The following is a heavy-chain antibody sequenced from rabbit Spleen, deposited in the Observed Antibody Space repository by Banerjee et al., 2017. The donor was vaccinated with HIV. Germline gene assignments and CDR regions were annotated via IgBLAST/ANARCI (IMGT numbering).Heavy chain of an antibody. Sequence: QQQLVESGGGLVKPGASLTLTCKASGFSFNDDYVMCWVRQSPGKGLKWIACINTWSNRPVYASWAKGRFTISKTSSTTVTLQMTSLTAADTATYFCARNYVNAFDPWGPGTLVTVS. CDR1: GFSFNDDYV. CDR2: INTWSNRP. D-gene: IGHD1-1*01. V-gene: IGHV1S45*01. CDR3: ARNYVNAFDP. J-gene: IGHJ2*01.